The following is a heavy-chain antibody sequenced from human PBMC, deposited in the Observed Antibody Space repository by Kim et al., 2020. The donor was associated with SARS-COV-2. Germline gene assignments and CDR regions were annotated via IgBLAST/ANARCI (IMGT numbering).Heavy chain of an antibody. CDR2: ISYDGSNK. J-gene: IGHJ6*02. CDR3: ARLGYDSSGYYYYGMDV. D-gene: IGHD3-22*01. CDR1: GFTFSSYA. V-gene: IGHV3-30-3*01. Sequence: GGSLRLSCAASGFTFSSYAMHWVRQAPGKGLEWVAVISYDGSNKYYADSVKGRFTISRDNSKNTLYLQMNSLRAEDTAVYYCARLGYDSSGYYYYGMDVWGQGTTVTVSS.